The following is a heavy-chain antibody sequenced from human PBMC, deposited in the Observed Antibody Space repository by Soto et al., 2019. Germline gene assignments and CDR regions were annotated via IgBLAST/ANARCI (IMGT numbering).Heavy chain of an antibody. Sequence: EVQLVETGGGLTQPGGPLRLSCEASGLTASGNYLSWVRQAPGKGLRWVSVINNGGGTYYADSVKGRFTISRDNSKNTLYLQMNSLRAEDTAVYYCASTRGSSYDYWGQGTLVTVSS. CDR3: ASTRGSSYDY. J-gene: IGHJ4*02. CDR1: GLTASGNY. D-gene: IGHD6-6*01. CDR2: INNGGGT. V-gene: IGHV3-53*02.